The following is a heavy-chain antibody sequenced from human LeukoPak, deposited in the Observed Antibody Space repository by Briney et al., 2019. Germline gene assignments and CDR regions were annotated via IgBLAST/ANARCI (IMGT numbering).Heavy chain of an antibody. D-gene: IGHD3-22*01. V-gene: IGHV1-69*04. CDR3: ASGMVDYYDSSGTFDY. CDR1: GGTFSSYA. J-gene: IGHJ4*02. CDR2: IIPILGIA. Sequence: SVKVSCKASGGTFSSYAISWVRQAPGQGLEWMGRIIPILGIANYAQKFQGRVTITADKSTSTAYMELSSLRSEDTAVYYCASGMVDYYDSSGTFDYWGQGTLVTVSS.